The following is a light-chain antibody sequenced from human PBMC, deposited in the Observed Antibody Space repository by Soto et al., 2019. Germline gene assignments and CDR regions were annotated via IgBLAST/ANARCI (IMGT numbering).Light chain of an antibody. V-gene: IGKV4-1*01. CDR3: QDSDSPLLT. J-gene: IGKJ4*01. Sequence: FPVALAASQNKRATIKCKSSQSVLFTSNNKNYLGWFQQKPRQPPKLLLSWASTRESGVPDRFSGSGSGTDFTLTISSLQAEDVAVYYSQDSDSPLLTFGGGTKVDNK. CDR1: QSVLFTSNNKNY. CDR2: WAS.